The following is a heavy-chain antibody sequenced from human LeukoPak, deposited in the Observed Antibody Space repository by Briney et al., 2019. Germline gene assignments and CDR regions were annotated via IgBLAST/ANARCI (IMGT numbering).Heavy chain of an antibody. CDR3: ARRGGGSRRSESYYNLDY. CDR1: VCTFTSYD. Sequence: ASVKVSFLASVCTFTSYDINWVRQATGQGLEWMGWMNSNSGNTGYAQKLHGRVTMTRNTSISTAYMELSSLRSEDTAVYYCARRGGGSRRSESYYNLDYWGQGTLVTVSS. J-gene: IGHJ4*02. D-gene: IGHD3-10*01. CDR2: MNSNSGNT. V-gene: IGHV1-8*01.